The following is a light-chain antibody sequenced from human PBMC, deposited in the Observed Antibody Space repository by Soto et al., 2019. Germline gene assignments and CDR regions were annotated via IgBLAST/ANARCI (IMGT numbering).Light chain of an antibody. CDR2: GVF. Sequence: ETVLTQSPGTVSLSPGERATLSCTTSQTVNSDYLAWYQQKPGQAPRLLIYGVFNRATGIPDRFSGSGSGTYFTLTISVLEPEDSAVYYCQHSDGSPRTFGQGTNLEI. CDR3: QHSDGSPRT. CDR1: QTVNSDY. V-gene: IGKV3-20*01. J-gene: IGKJ2*01.